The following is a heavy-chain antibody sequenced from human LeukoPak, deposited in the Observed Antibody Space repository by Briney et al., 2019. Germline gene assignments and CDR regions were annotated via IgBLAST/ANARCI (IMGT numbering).Heavy chain of an antibody. CDR1: GGSISSYY. V-gene: IGHV4-4*07. Sequence: SETLSLTCTVSGGSISSYYWSWIRQPAGKGLEWIGRIYTSGSTNYNPSLKSRVTMSVDTSKNQFPLKLSSVTAADTAVYYCARDQVAGIVGRNYYYGMDVWGQGTTVTVSS. CDR2: IYTSGST. J-gene: IGHJ6*02. CDR3: ARDQVAGIVGRNYYYGMDV. D-gene: IGHD1-26*01.